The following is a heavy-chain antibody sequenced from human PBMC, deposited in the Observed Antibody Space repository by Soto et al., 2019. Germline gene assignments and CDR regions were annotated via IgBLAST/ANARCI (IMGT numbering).Heavy chain of an antibody. D-gene: IGHD2-2*02. J-gene: IGHJ4*02. CDR3: AKGSDIVVVPAAIRSSCYFDY. CDR1: GFTFSSCA. Sequence: PGGSLRLSCAASGFTFSSCAMSWVRQSPGKGLEWVSAISGSGGSTYYADSVKGRFTISRDNSKNTLYLQMNSLRAEDTAVYYCAKGSDIVVVPAAIRSSCYFDYWGQGTLVTVSS. V-gene: IGHV3-23*01. CDR2: ISGSGGST.